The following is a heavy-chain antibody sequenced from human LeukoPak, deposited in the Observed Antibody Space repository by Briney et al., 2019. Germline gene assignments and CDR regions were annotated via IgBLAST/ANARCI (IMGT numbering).Heavy chain of an antibody. Sequence: QTGGSLRLSCGVSGFSVSNNHMSWVRQAPGKGLEWVSVISGSGGSTYYADSVKGRFTISRDNSKNTLYLQMNSLRADDTAVYYCAKGRDSYGSGSYPLHWGQGTLVTVSS. V-gene: IGHV3-23*01. CDR3: AKGRDSYGSGSYPLH. CDR2: ISGSGGST. J-gene: IGHJ1*01. D-gene: IGHD3-10*01. CDR1: GFSVSNNH.